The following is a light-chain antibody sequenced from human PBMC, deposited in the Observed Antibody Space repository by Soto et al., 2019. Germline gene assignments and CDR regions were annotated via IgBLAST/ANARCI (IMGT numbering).Light chain of an antibody. V-gene: IGLV2-14*01. CDR2: DIT. Sequence: QSVLTQPASVSGSPGQSITISCTGTSSDVGAYIFVSWYQQYPGKAPKLMIYDITNRPSGVSNRFSGSKAGNTASLTISGFQAEDEADYYCVALTNSKYYVLGSGTKVT. CDR3: VALTNSKYYV. CDR1: SSDVGAYIF. J-gene: IGLJ1*01.